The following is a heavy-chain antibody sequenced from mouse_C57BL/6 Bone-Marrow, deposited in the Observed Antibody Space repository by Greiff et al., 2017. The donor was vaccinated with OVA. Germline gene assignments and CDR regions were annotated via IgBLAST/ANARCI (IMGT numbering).Heavy chain of an antibody. CDR3: TRPNDDDGAGWFAY. J-gene: IGHJ3*01. V-gene: IGHV6-6*01. CDR2: IRNKANNHAT. CDR1: GFTFSDAW. Sequence: EVKVEESGGGLVQPGGSMKLSCAASGFTFSDAWMDWVRQSPEKGLEWVAEIRNKANNHATYYAESVKGGVTISRDDSKSRVYLQMNSLRAEDTGIYYCTRPNDDDGAGWFAYWGQGTLVTVSA. D-gene: IGHD2-4*01.